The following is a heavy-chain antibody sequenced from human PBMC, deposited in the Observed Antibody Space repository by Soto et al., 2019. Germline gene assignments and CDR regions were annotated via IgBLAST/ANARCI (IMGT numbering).Heavy chain of an antibody. CDR1: GFTFSSYC. V-gene: IGHV3-30*03. Sequence: GGSLRLSCAASGFTFSSYCMHWVRQAPGKGLEWVSVISYDGSNKYYADSVKGRFTISRDNSKNTLYLQMNSPRAEDTAVYYCARVLAVSGKTNYYCYYRMEVWGPGTTVTVSS. D-gene: IGHD6-19*01. CDR3: ARVLAVSGKTNYYCYYRMEV. CDR2: ISYDGSNK. J-gene: IGHJ6*02.